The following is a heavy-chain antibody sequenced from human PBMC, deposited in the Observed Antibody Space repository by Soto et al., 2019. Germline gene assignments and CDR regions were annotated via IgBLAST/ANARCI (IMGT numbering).Heavy chain of an antibody. CDR2: IYWDDDK. V-gene: IGHV2-5*02. CDR3: VKDRGLEIRYNWFDP. Sequence: QITLDESGPTVVRPTETLTLTCRFSGFSLTTSRVGVGWIRQAPGKAPEWLALIYWDDDKRYSASLKSRLTISRDNSKNTVYLQINSLRAEDTAVYYCVKDRGLEIRYNWFDPWGQGTLVTVSS. J-gene: IGHJ5*02. D-gene: IGHD1-7*01. CDR1: GFSLTTSRVG.